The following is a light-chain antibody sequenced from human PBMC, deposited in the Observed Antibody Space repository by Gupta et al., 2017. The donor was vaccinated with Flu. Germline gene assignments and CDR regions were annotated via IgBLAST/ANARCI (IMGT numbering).Light chain of an antibody. V-gene: IGKV3-15*01. CDR3: QQYNNWPTWT. J-gene: IGKJ1*01. CDR2: GAS. Sequence: EIVMTHSPATLSMSPRERATLSCRASQSGSSNLAWYQQKPGQAPRLLIYGASTRSTGIPARFSGSGSGTEFTLTISSLQSEDFAVYYCQQYNNWPTWTFGQGTKVEIK. CDR1: QSGSSN.